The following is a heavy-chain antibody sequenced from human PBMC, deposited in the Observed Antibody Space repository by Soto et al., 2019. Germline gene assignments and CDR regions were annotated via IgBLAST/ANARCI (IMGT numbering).Heavy chain of an antibody. CDR1: GGSISSYY. CDR2: IYYSGST. D-gene: IGHD6-13*01. J-gene: IGHJ4*02. V-gene: IGHV4-59*01. Sequence: TSETLSLTCAVSGGSISSYYWSWIRQPPGKGLEWIGYIYYSGSTNYNPSLKSRVTISVDTSKNQFSLKLSSVTAADTAVYYCAREGGYSSSWYYFDYWGQGTLVTVSS. CDR3: AREGGYSSSWYYFDY.